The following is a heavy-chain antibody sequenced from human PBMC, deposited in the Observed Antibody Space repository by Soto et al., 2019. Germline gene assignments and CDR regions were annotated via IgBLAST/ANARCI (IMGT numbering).Heavy chain of an antibody. CDR1: GFTFSSYG. V-gene: IGHV3-33*01. J-gene: IGHJ4*02. CDR2: IWYDGSNK. D-gene: IGHD4-17*01. Sequence: GGSLRLSCAASGFTFSSYGMHWVRQAPGKGLEWVAVIWYDGSNKYYADSVKGRFTISRDNSKNTLYLQMNSLRAEDTAVYYCARDTGTTADYFDYWGQGTLVTVSS. CDR3: ARDTGTTADYFDY.